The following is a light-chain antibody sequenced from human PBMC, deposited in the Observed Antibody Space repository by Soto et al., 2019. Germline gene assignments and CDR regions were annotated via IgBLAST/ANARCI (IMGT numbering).Light chain of an antibody. CDR1: QSVLYSSNNKNY. Sequence: DIVMTKSPDSLAVSLGERATINCKSSQSVLYSSNNKNYLAWYQQKPGQPPKLLIYWASTRESGVPDRFSGSGSGTDFTLTISSLQAEDVAVYYCQQYYSTPWTFGQGTKVDNK. J-gene: IGKJ1*01. CDR2: WAS. CDR3: QQYYSTPWT. V-gene: IGKV4-1*01.